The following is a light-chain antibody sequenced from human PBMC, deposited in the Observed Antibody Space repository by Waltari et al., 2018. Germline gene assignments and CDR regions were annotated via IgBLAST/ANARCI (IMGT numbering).Light chain of an antibody. CDR2: EDV. CDR1: ALPKKY. CDR3: YSTDISGNVQV. J-gene: IGLJ2*01. V-gene: IGLV3-10*01. Sequence: SYELTQPPSVSVSPGQTARITCSGDALPKKYAYWYQKKSGQAPVQVIYEDVKRPSGIPERFSGSSSGTMVTLTISGAQVEDEADYYCYSTDISGNVQVFGGGAKLTVL.